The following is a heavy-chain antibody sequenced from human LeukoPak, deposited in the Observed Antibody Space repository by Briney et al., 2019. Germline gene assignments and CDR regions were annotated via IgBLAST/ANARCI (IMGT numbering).Heavy chain of an antibody. V-gene: IGHV1-24*01. CDR1: GYTLTELS. Sequence: ASVKVSCKVSGYTLTELSMHWVRQAPGKGLEWMGGFDPEDGETIYAQKFQGRVTMTGDTSTDTAYMELSSLRSEDTAAYYCATGRGDPTHCCGMDVWGQGTTVTVSS. CDR2: FDPEDGET. CDR3: ATGRGDPTHCCGMDV. J-gene: IGHJ6*02. D-gene: IGHD2-15*01.